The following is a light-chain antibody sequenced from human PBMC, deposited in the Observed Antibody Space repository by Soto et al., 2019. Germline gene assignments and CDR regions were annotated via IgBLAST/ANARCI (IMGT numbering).Light chain of an antibody. CDR2: AAS. V-gene: IGKV1-9*01. Sequence: DIQLTQSPSFLSASVGDRVTITCRASQGISSYLAWYQQKPGKAPKLLIYAASTLQSGVPSRFSGSGSGTEFTLTISSLQPEDFAPYDCQQLNSYPRTFGPGTKVDIK. J-gene: IGKJ3*01. CDR1: QGISSY. CDR3: QQLNSYPRT.